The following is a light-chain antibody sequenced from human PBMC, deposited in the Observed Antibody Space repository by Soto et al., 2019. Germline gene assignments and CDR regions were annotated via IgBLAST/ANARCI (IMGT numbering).Light chain of an antibody. CDR2: GNS. J-gene: IGLJ1*01. CDR1: SANIGAGYD. Sequence: QSVLTQPPSVSGAPGQRVTISCTGSSANIGAGYDVHWYQQLPGTAPKLLIYGNSNRPSGVSNRFSGSKSGSTASLTISGLQAEDEADYHCTSYTRDTALVFGTGTKVTVL. CDR3: TSYTRDTALV. V-gene: IGLV1-40*01.